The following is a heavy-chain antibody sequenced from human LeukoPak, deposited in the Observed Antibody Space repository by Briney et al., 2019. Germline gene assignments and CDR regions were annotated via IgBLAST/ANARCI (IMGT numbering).Heavy chain of an antibody. J-gene: IGHJ6*02. CDR3: ARGLGSGYCSGGSCFHYYYGMDV. CDR1: GGSFSSSSHF. D-gene: IGHD2-15*01. CDR2: IRNSGNT. V-gene: IGHV4-39*01. Sequence: SETLSLTCTVSGGSFSSSSHFWGWLRQPPGRGLEWIGGIRNSGNTYYSPSLKSRVTISVDTSKNQFSLKLSSVTAADTAVHYCARGLGSGYCSGGSCFHYYYGMDVWGQGTTVTVSS.